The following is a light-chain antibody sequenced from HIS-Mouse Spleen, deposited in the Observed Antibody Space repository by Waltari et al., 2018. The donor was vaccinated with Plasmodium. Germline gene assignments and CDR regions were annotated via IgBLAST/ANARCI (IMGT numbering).Light chain of an antibody. Sequence: QSVLTQPPSASGTPGQRVTISCSGSSSNIGSNTVNWYQQPPGTAPKLLIYSNNQRPSGVPDRFSGSKSGIAAALAISGLQSEDEADYYCAAWDDSLNGYVFGTGTKVTVL. CDR2: SNN. CDR1: SSNIGSNT. CDR3: AAWDDSLNGYV. V-gene: IGLV1-44*01. J-gene: IGLJ1*01.